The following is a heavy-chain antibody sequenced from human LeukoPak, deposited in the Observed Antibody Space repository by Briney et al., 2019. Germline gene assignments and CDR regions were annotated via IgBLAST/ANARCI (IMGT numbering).Heavy chain of an antibody. CDR2: IIPIFGTA. CDR1: GGTFSSYA. J-gene: IGHJ4*02. D-gene: IGHD6-13*01. Sequence: SVKVSCKASGGTFSSYAISWVRQAPGQGLEWMGGIIPIFGTANYAQKFQGRVTITADESTSTAYMELSSLRSEDTAVYYCAKFSGYSSSWQYPNFDYWGQGTLVTVSS. V-gene: IGHV1-69*13. CDR3: AKFSGYSSSWQYPNFDY.